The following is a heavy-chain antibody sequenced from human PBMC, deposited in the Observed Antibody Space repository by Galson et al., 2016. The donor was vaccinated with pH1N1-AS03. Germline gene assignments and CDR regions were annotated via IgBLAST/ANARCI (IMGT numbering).Heavy chain of an antibody. CDR2: ISHGGSNE. J-gene: IGHJ4*01. Sequence: SLRLSCAASGFTFSHYGMHWVRQAPGKGLEWVAVISHGGSNEYYADSVKGRFTISRDDSKNTLSLQMNTLRSDDTAVYYCARDDYGGTSRLDYRGHGILVTVSS. CDR1: GFTFSHYG. V-gene: IGHV3-30*03. CDR3: ARDDYGGTSRLDY. D-gene: IGHD4-23*01.